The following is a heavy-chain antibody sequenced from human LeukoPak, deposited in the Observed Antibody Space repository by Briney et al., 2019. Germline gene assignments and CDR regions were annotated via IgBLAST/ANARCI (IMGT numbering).Heavy chain of an antibody. Sequence: GGSLRLSCTASGFTFSSYSMTWVRQAPGKGLEWVSAISGSGGSTYYADSVKGRFTISRDNSKDTLYLQMNSLRAEDTAVYYCARGTGYNTGRSVDYWGQGTLVTVSS. D-gene: IGHD6-25*01. CDR1: GFTFSSYS. CDR3: ARGTGYNTGRSVDY. J-gene: IGHJ4*02. CDR2: ISGSGGST. V-gene: IGHV3-23*01.